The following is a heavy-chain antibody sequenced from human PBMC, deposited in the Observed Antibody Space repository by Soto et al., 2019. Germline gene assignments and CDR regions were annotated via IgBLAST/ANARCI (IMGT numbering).Heavy chain of an antibody. D-gene: IGHD3-10*01. CDR1: GGTVSSGDYF. CDR2: IYYSGST. V-gene: IGHV4-61*08. Sequence: PSETLSLTCTVSGGTVSSGDYFWSWLRQSPGKRLEWIAYIYYSGSTNYNPSLKSRATISVDTYKSQVSLTLTSMTAADAALYYCARYPNYYYYAFDVWGQGTAVTVSS. CDR3: ARYPNYYYYAFDV. J-gene: IGHJ6*02.